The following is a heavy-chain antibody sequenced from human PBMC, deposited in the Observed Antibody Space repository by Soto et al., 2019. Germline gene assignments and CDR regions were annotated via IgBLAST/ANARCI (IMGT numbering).Heavy chain of an antibody. CDR2: VSKSGNYI. CDR3: ARSLRAVVGLDTFDI. D-gene: IGHD6-19*01. CDR1: GFTFTSHS. V-gene: IGHV3-21*01. J-gene: IGHJ3*02. Sequence: GGSLRLSCEGSGFTFTSHSMNWVRQAPGKGLEWVSSVSKSGNYIYYADSVKGRFTISGDNTKNSRSLQMDSLRAEDTAVYYCARSLRAVVGLDTFDIWGQGTMVTVSS.